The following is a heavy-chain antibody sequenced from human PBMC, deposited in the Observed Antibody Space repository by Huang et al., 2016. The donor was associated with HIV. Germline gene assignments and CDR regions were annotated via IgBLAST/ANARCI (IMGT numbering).Heavy chain of an antibody. V-gene: IGHV4-39*01. CDR1: GGSISSSFYY. CDR3: VRHRPNYDFWSGYYPYFDD. J-gene: IGHJ4*02. D-gene: IGHD3-3*01. CDR2: MYYSVST. Sequence: QVQLQESGRGLVKPSETLSLTCTVSGGSISSSFYYWGWIRQSPGKGLEWIGSMYYSVSTSYNPSLKMRVTISADTSNSQFSLKLTSVTAADSAVYYCVRHRPNYDFWSGYYPYFDDWGQGTLVTVSS.